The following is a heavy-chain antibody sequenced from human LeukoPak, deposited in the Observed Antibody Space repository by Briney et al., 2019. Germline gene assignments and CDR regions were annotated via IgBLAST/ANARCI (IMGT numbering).Heavy chain of an antibody. Sequence: SETLSLTYAVYGGSFSGYYWSWIRQPPGKGLEWIGEINHSGSTNYNPSLKSRVTISVDTSKNQFSLKLSSVTAADTAVYYCARGLKATRGAFDIWGQGTMVTVSS. D-gene: IGHD5-12*01. CDR3: ARGLKATRGAFDI. V-gene: IGHV4-34*01. CDR1: GGSFSGYY. CDR2: INHSGST. J-gene: IGHJ3*02.